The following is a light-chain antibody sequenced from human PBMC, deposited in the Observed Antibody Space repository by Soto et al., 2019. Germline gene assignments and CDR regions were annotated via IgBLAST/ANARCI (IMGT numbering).Light chain of an antibody. V-gene: IGKV1-5*03. CDR1: QSINSW. Sequence: DIQMTQSPSTLSASVGDRVTITCRASQSINSWLAWYQQKPGKAPKLLIYKASNLESGVPSRFSGSGSGTEFTLTISSLQPDDFATYYCQQSNTYSTFGGGTKLEMK. J-gene: IGKJ4*01. CDR3: QQSNTYST. CDR2: KAS.